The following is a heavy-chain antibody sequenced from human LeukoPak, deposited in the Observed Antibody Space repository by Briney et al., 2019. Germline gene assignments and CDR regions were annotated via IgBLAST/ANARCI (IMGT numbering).Heavy chain of an antibody. Sequence: SETLSLTCTVSGGSISSSSYYWGWIRQPPGKGLEWIGSIYYSGSTYYNPSLKSRVTISVDTSKNQFSLKLSSVTAADTAVYYCARGSIVGANWGQGTLVTVSS. D-gene: IGHD1-26*01. CDR2: IYYSGST. J-gene: IGHJ4*02. CDR3: ARGSIVGAN. CDR1: GGSISSSSYY. V-gene: IGHV4-39*07.